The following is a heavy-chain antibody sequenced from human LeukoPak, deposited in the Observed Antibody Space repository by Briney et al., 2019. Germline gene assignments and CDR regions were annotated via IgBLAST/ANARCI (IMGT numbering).Heavy chain of an antibody. CDR2: IYYSGST. Sequence: SETLSLTCTVPGVSISSYYWSRIRQPPGKGLEWIGYIYYSGSTNFNPSLKSRVTMSVDTSKNQFSLKLTSVTAADTAVYYCARTDYFFDHWGQGTLVTVSS. CDR1: GVSISSYY. D-gene: IGHD3/OR15-3a*01. V-gene: IGHV4-59*01. CDR3: ARTDYFFDH. J-gene: IGHJ4*02.